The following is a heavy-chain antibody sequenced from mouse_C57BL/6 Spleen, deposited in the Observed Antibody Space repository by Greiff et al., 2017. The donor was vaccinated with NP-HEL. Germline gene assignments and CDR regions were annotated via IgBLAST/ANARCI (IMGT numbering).Heavy chain of an antibody. V-gene: IGHV14-2*01. CDR2: IDPEDGET. D-gene: IGHD2-2*01. CDR1: GFNFTDYY. CDR3: GGGGYDAYYFDY. J-gene: IGHJ2*01. Sequence: VQLQQSGAELVKPGASVKLSCTASGFNFTDYYMHWVKQRTEQGLEWIGRIDPEDGETKYAQKFKGKATITADTSSNTAYLQLSSRTSEDTAVYYCGGGGYDAYYFDYWGQGTTLTVSS.